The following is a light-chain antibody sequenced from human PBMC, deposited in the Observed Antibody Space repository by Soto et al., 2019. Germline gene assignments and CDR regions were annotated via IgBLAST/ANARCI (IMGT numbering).Light chain of an antibody. CDR1: SSDVGDYKF. CDR3: SSYPGTSTVI. Sequence: QSALTQPASVSGSPGQSITISCSGISSDVGDYKFVSWYQQHPGKAPKLIIFDVSSRPSGVSDRFSGSKSGSTASLTISGLQAEDEADYYCSSYPGTSTVIFGGGTKLTVL. CDR2: DVS. J-gene: IGLJ2*01. V-gene: IGLV2-14*03.